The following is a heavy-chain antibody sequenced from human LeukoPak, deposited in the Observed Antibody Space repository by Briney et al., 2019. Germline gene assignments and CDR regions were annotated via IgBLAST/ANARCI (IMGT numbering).Heavy chain of an antibody. CDR3: ARVERTWIQLWSLDY. CDR2: INWNGDTT. J-gene: IGHJ4*02. V-gene: IGHV3-20*04. Sequence: GGSLRLSCAASGFTFDDYGMTWVRQVPGKGLEWVCGINWNGDTTTYADSVKGRFTLSRDNAKNSLYLQMNSLRAEDTAVYYCARVERTWIQLWSLDYWGQGTLVTVSS. D-gene: IGHD5-18*01. CDR1: GFTFDDYG.